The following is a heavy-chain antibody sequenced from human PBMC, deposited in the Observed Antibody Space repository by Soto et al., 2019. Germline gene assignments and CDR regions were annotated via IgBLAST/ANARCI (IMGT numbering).Heavy chain of an antibody. J-gene: IGHJ6*02. V-gene: IGHV3-7*03. Sequence: PGGSLRLSCAASGFTFSSYWMSWVRQAPGKGLEWVANIKQDGSEKYYVDSVKGRFTISRDNAKNSLYLQMNSLRAEDTAVYYCAREKDMVYSYYYCMDVWGQGTTVTVSS. CDR2: IKQDGSEK. CDR3: AREKDMVYSYYYCMDV. D-gene: IGHD3-10*01. CDR1: GFTFSSYW.